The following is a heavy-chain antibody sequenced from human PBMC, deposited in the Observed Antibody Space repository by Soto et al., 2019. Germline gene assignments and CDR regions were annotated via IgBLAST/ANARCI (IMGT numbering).Heavy chain of an antibody. CDR3: AKEIEGHSPGIAAVGNYYYYGMDV. CDR1: GFNFSSCG. V-gene: IGHV3-30*18. Sequence: GGSKRLSCAASGFNFSSCGMHWVRQAPGKGLEWVAVISYDGSNKYYADSVKGRFTISRDNSKNTLYLQMNSLRAEDTAVYYCAKEIEGHSPGIAAVGNYYYYGMDVWGQGTTVTVSS. D-gene: IGHD6-13*01. CDR2: ISYDGSNK. J-gene: IGHJ6*02.